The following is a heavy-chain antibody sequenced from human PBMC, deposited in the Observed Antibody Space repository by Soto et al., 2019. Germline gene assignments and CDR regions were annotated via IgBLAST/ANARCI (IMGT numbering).Heavy chain of an antibody. CDR1: GGSISSGGYY. J-gene: IGHJ5*02. D-gene: IGHD3-10*01. V-gene: IGHV4-31*03. Sequence: QVQLQESGPGLVKPSQTLSLTCTVSGGSISSGGYYWIWIRQHPGKGLECIGSIYDSGSTYYNPSLKSRVTISVDPSNNQFSLKLSAVTAAGTAVYYCARTSITMVRVVIENWFDPWGQGPLVTVSS. CDR3: ARTSITMVRVVIENWFDP. CDR2: IYDSGST.